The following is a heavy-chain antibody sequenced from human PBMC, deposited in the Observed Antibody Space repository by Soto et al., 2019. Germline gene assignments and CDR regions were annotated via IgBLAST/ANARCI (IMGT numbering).Heavy chain of an antibody. D-gene: IGHD2-21*02. CDR1: GESISSSSYY. Sequence: PSETLSLTCIVSGESISSSSYYWGWIRQPPGKGLEWIGSIYYSGRTYYNPSFKSRVTISIDTSKNQFSLKLSSVTATDTAVYYCARQRTTLVTPAYFDHWGQGALVTLSS. CDR2: IYYSGRT. CDR3: ARQRTTLVTPAYFDH. J-gene: IGHJ4*02. V-gene: IGHV4-39*01.